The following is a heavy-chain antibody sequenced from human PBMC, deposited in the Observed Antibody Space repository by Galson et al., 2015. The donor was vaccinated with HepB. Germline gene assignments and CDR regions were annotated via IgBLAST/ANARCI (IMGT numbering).Heavy chain of an antibody. CDR2: IDWNDAA. J-gene: IGHJ5*02. V-gene: IGHV2-70*13. Sequence: PALVKPTQTLTLTCTFSGFSLRSNEMCVSWFRQPPGQALEWLAVIDWNDAAYYSTSLKTRLTISKDISRNQVVLTLTNMEPVDTATYYCARIRGTKWTSFWFDPWGQGTLVTVSS. CDR3: ARIRGTKWTSFWFDP. CDR1: GFSLRSNEMC. D-gene: IGHD1-26*01.